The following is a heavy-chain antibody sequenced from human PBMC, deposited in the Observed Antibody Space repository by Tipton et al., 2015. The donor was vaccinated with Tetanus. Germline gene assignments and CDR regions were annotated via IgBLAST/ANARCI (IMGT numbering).Heavy chain of an antibody. CDR2: IYYSGST. D-gene: IGHD6-6*01. Sequence: LRLSCTVSGGSISSYYWSWIRQPPGKGLEWIGYIYYSGSTNYSPSLKSRVTISVDTSKNQFSLKLSSVTAADTAVYYCARDAEQLVPYWYFDLWGRGTLVTVSS. CDR3: ARDAEQLVPYWYFDL. V-gene: IGHV4-59*01. CDR1: GGSISSYY. J-gene: IGHJ2*01.